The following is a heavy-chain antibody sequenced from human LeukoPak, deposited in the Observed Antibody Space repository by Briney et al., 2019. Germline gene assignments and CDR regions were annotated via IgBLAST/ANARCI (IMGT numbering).Heavy chain of an antibody. D-gene: IGHD3-10*01. CDR2: ISGSGGST. CDR3: AKDGFRITMVRGVISHFDY. J-gene: IGHJ4*02. V-gene: IGHV3-23*01. Sequence: GGSLRLSCAAPGFTFSSYAMSWVRQAPGKGLEWVSAISGSGGSTYYADSVKGRFTISRDNSKNTLYLQMNSLRAEDTAVYYCAKDGFRITMVRGVISHFDYWGQGTLVTVSS. CDR1: GFTFSSYA.